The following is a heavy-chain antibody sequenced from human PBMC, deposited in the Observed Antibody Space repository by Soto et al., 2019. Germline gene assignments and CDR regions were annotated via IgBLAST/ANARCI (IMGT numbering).Heavy chain of an antibody. CDR3: AKDRDRSSGWYFSSFDY. V-gene: IGHV3-9*01. J-gene: IGHJ4*02. CDR2: ISWNSGSI. Sequence: GGSLRLSCAASGFTFDDYAMHWVRQAPGKGLEWVSGISWNSGSIGYADSVKGRFTISRDNAKNSLYLQMNSLRAEDTALYYCAKDRDRSSGWYFSSFDYWGQGTLVTVSS. CDR1: GFTFDDYA. D-gene: IGHD6-19*01.